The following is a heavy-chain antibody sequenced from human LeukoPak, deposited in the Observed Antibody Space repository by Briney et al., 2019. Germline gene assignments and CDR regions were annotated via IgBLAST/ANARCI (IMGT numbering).Heavy chain of an antibody. V-gene: IGHV3-74*01. CDR3: ARYRGSSFDY. CDR1: GFTFSSYW. J-gene: IGHJ4*02. CDR2: TNSDGSTT. Sequence: PGGSLRLSCAASGFTFSSYWMHWVRQAPGKGLVWVSRTNSDGSTTNYADSVKGRFSISRDNAKKTLYLQMNSLRAEDTAVYYCARYRGSSFDYWGQGTLVTVSS. D-gene: IGHD1-26*01.